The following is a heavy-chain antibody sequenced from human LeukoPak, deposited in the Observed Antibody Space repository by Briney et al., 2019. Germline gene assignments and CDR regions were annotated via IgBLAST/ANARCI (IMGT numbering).Heavy chain of an antibody. D-gene: IGHD4-23*01. V-gene: IGHV3-7*01. Sequence: GGSLRLSCAASGFTLGTYWMSWVRQAPGKGLEWVANIKEDGSVNAYVDSVKGRFTVSRDNAKNSLDLQMHSLRVEDAAVYYCARLNTVVTFDYWGQGTLVTVSS. CDR1: GFTLGTYW. CDR3: ARLNTVVTFDY. CDR2: IKEDGSVN. J-gene: IGHJ4*02.